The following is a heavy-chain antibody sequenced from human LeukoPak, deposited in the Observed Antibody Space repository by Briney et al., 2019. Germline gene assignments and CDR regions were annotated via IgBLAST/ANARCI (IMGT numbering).Heavy chain of an antibody. Sequence: SETLSLTCTVSGGSISSYYWSWIRQPPGKGLEWIGYIYTSGTTNYNPSLKSRVTISLDTSKNQFPLKLSSVTAADTAVYYCARRLYSSSCWFDPWGQGTLVTVSS. CDR2: IYTSGTT. CDR3: ARRLYSSSCWFDP. V-gene: IGHV4-4*09. D-gene: IGHD6-13*01. CDR1: GGSISSYY. J-gene: IGHJ5*02.